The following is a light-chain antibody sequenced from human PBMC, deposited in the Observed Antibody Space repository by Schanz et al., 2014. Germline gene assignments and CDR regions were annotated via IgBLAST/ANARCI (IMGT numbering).Light chain of an antibody. V-gene: IGLV2-8*01. J-gene: IGLJ3*02. Sequence: QSALTQPPSASGSPGQSVTISCTGTSSDVGAYNYVSWYQQQPGKAPKLMIYEVSKRPSGVPDRFSGSKSGNTASLTISGLQAEDEADYYCCSYTSSYTLVFGGGTKLTVL. CDR3: CSYTSSYTLV. CDR1: SSDVGAYNY. CDR2: EVS.